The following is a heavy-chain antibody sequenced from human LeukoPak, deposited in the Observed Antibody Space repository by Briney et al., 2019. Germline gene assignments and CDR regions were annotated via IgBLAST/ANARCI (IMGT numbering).Heavy chain of an antibody. CDR1: GYTFTSYG. V-gene: IGHV1-18*01. D-gene: IGHD5-18*01. CDR2: ISAYNGNT. Sequence: ASVKVSCKSSGYTFTSYGIIWVRQAPGRGLEWIGWISAYNGNTNYAQKLQGRVTMTTDTSTSTAYMELRSLRSDDTAVYYCARGYRLTRQPNDAFDIWGQGTMVTVSS. CDR3: ARGYRLTRQPNDAFDI. J-gene: IGHJ3*02.